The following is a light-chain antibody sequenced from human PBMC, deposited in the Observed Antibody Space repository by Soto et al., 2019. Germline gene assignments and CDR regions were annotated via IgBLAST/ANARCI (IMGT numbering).Light chain of an antibody. CDR2: VTS. J-gene: IGKJ1*01. Sequence: DIQMTQSPSSLSASVGDTVTITCRASESISKYLSWYQHKPGKAPNLLVYVTSTLQSGVPSRFSGSGSGTNFTLTINTLQPEDFATYYCQQSYTSPWTFDQGTKVDI. V-gene: IGKV1-39*01. CDR1: ESISKY. CDR3: QQSYTSPWT.